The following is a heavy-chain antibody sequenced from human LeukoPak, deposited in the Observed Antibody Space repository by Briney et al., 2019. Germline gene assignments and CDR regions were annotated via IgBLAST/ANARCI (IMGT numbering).Heavy chain of an antibody. Sequence: SVKVSCKVSGYTLTELSMYWVRQPPGKGLEWMGGFDPEDGETIYAQKFQGRVSMTADTSTDTAYMELSSLRSEDMAVYYCATDHYDSWSGYSFWGQGTLVTVSS. CDR3: ATDHYDSWSGYSF. D-gene: IGHD3-3*01. V-gene: IGHV1-24*01. J-gene: IGHJ4*02. CDR1: GYTLTELS. CDR2: FDPEDGET.